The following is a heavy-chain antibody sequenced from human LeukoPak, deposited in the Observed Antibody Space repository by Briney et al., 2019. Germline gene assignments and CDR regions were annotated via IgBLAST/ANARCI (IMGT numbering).Heavy chain of an antibody. D-gene: IGHD3-9*01. CDR3: AKWGDYDVLTGYYDPDN. CDR1: GFIFSNYA. CDR2: IVGSGANT. Sequence: GASLRLSCAASGFIFSNYAMSWARQAPGKGLEWVSAIVGSGANTYYADSVKGRFTICRDNPRNTLHLQMNSRRAEDTAVYYCAKWGDYDVLTGYYDPDNWGQGTLVTVSS. J-gene: IGHJ4*02. V-gene: IGHV3-23*01.